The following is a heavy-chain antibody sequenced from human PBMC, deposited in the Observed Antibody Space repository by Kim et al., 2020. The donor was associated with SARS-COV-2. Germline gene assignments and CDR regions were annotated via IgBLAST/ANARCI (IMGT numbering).Heavy chain of an antibody. CDR2: ISYDGSNK. CDR3: AKLSGYSSSTYAFDI. J-gene: IGHJ3*02. V-gene: IGHV3-30*18. CDR1: GFTFSSYG. D-gene: IGHD6-13*01. Sequence: GGSLRLSCAASGFTFSSYGMHWVRQAPGKGLEWVAVISYDGSNKYYADSVKSRFTISRDNSKNTLYLQMNSLRAEDTAVYYCAKLSGYSSSTYAFDIWGQGTMVTVSS.